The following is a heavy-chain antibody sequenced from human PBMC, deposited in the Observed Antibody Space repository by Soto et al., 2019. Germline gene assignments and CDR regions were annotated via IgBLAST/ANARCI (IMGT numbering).Heavy chain of an antibody. Sequence: PSETLSLTCTVSGGSISSVYYYWSWIRQPPGKGLEWIGYIYYSGSTYYNPSLKSRVTISVDTSKNQFSLKLSSVTAADTAVYYCARDHHDFWSGYPSPLIYGMDVWGQGTTVTVSS. CDR2: IYYSGST. CDR3: ARDHHDFWSGYPSPLIYGMDV. D-gene: IGHD3-3*01. V-gene: IGHV4-30-4*01. J-gene: IGHJ6*02. CDR1: GGSISSVYYY.